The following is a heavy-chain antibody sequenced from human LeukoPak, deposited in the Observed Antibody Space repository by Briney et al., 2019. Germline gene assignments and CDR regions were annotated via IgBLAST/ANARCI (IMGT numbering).Heavy chain of an antibody. V-gene: IGHV3-43*01. Sequence: GGSLRLSCAASGFTFGEYSRRGFRGPPGKVLEWVAVIRWDGGPTYYADSVKGRFTISRDNFKNTLYLQMNSLRAEDTAVYFCAKRGVVIRVILVGFHKEAYYFDSWGQGALVTVSS. CDR3: AKRGVVIRVILVGFHKEAYYFDS. J-gene: IGHJ4*02. CDR1: GFTFGEYS. D-gene: IGHD3-22*01. CDR2: IRWDGGPT.